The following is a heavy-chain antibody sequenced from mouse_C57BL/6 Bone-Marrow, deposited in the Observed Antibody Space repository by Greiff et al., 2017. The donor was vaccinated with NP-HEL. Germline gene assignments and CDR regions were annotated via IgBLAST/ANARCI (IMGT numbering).Heavy chain of an antibody. J-gene: IGHJ3*01. CDR3: AKVPLVYYGNYPFAY. Sequence: EVQLQQSGPELVKPGASVKISCKASGYTFTDYYMNWVKQSHGKSLEWIGDINPNNGGTSYNQKFKGKATLTVDKSSSTAYMELRSLTSEDSAVYYGAKVPLVYYGNYPFAYWGQGTLVTVSA. CDR2: INPNNGGT. V-gene: IGHV1-26*01. D-gene: IGHD2-1*01. CDR1: GYTFTDYY.